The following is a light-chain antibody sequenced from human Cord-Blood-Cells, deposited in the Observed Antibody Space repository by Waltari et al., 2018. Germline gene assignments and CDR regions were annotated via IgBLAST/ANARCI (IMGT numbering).Light chain of an antibody. CDR2: DVS. CDR3: CSYAGTDVV. CDR1: SSDVGGYNY. Sequence: QSALTQPRSVSGSPGQSVTISCTGTSSDVGGYNYVSWYQQHPGKAPKPMIYDVSKRPSGVPYRFSGSKSGNTASLTISGLQAEDEADYYCCSYAGTDVVFGGGTKLTIL. J-gene: IGLJ2*01. V-gene: IGLV2-11*01.